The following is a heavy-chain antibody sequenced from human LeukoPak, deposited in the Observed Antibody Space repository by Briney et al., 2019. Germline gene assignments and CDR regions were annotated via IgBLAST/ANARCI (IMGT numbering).Heavy chain of an antibody. Sequence: SETLSLTCTVSGGSISSGSYYWSWIRQPAGKGLEWIGRIYTGGSTNYNPSLKSRVTISVDTSKNQFSLKLSSVTAADTAVYYCARDRGLWVTTGGWFDPWGQGTLVTVSS. J-gene: IGHJ5*02. V-gene: IGHV4-61*02. CDR2: IYTGGST. CDR1: GGSISSGSYY. CDR3: ARDRGLWVTTGGWFDP. D-gene: IGHD4-17*01.